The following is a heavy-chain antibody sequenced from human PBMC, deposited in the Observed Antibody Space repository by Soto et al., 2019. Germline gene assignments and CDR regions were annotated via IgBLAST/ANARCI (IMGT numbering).Heavy chain of an antibody. Sequence: PSETLSLTCTVSGGSISSGDYYWSWIRQPPGKGLEWIGYIYYSGSTYYNPSLKSRVTISVDTSKNQFSLKLSSVTAADTAVYYCARFDLLFDYYFDYWGQGTLVTVSS. D-gene: IGHD2-21*02. CDR1: GGSISSGDYY. V-gene: IGHV4-30-4*01. CDR2: IYYSGST. CDR3: ARFDLLFDYYFDY. J-gene: IGHJ4*02.